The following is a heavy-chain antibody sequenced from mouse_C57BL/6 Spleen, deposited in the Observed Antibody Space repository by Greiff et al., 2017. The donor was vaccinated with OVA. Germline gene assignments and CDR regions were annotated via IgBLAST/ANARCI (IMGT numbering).Heavy chain of an antibody. J-gene: IGHJ2*01. CDR2: IDPANGNT. CDR1: GFNIKNTY. D-gene: IGHD3-2*02. CDR3: VLDSSGYSYFDY. Sequence: DVKLEESVAELVRPGASVKLSCTASGFNIKNTYMHWVKQRPEQGLEWIGRIDPANGNTKYAPKFQGKATITADTSSNTAYLQLSSLTSEDTAIYYCVLDSSGYSYFDYWGQGTTLTVSS. V-gene: IGHV14-3*01.